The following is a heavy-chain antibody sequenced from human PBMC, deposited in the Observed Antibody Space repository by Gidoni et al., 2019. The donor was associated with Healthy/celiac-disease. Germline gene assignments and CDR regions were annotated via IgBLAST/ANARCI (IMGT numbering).Heavy chain of an antibody. CDR1: GFTFSSYA. Sequence: EVQLLESGGGLVQPGGSLRLSCAASGFTFSSYAMSWVRQAPGKGLGWVSAISGSGGSTYYADSVKGRFTISRDNSKNTLYLQMNSLRAEDTAVYYCAKSYGDYVFFDYWGQGTLVTVSS. CDR2: ISGSGGST. CDR3: AKSYGDYVFFDY. V-gene: IGHV3-23*01. J-gene: IGHJ4*02. D-gene: IGHD4-17*01.